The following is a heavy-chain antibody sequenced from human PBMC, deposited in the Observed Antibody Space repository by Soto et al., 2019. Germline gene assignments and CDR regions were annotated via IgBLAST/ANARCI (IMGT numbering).Heavy chain of an antibody. J-gene: IGHJ4*02. D-gene: IGHD1-1*01. CDR2: IYHSGSI. CDR1: CYSISSGSS. V-gene: IGHV4-38-2*01. CDR3: ARVNFRNNWHDPHFDY. Sequence: SETLSLTCAVSCYSISSGSSWGWIRQPPGRGLEWIGTIYHSGSIYYNPSLKSRVAMSVDTSRNQFSLNLNSVTAADTAVYYCARVNFRNNWHDPHFDYWGLGILVTVSS.